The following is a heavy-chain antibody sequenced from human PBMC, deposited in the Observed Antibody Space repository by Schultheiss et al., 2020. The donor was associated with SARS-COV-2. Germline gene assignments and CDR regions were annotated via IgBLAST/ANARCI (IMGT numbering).Heavy chain of an antibody. J-gene: IGHJ4*02. CDR1: GGSFSGYY. CDR3: ARVGWSGYYTGPYGY. D-gene: IGHD3-3*01. CDR2: IYTSVST. V-gene: IGHV4-59*10. Sequence: SETLSLTCAVYGGSFSGYYWSWIRQPAGKGLEWIGRIYTSVSTNYNPSLKSRVTMSVDTSKNQFSLKLSSVTAADTAVYYCARVGWSGYYTGPYGYWGQGTLVTVSS.